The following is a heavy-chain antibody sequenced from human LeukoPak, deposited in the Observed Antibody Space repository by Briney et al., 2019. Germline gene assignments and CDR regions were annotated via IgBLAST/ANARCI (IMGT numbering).Heavy chain of an antibody. Sequence: GGSLRLSCAASGFTYNNYWMHWVRQAPGMGLVWVSRINGDGSSTYYADSVKGRFTISRDNANNTLYLQMNSLRAEDTAVYYCSRANYYESSGYQYYFDYWGQGSLVTVSS. CDR1: GFTYNNYW. J-gene: IGHJ4*02. V-gene: IGHV3-74*01. CDR3: SRANYYESSGYQYYFDY. D-gene: IGHD3-22*01. CDR2: INGDGSST.